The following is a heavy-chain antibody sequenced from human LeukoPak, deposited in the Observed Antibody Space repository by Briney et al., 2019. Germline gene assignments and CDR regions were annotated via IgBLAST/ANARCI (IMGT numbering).Heavy chain of an antibody. CDR2: IKQDGSEK. V-gene: IGHV3-7*01. CDR3: ARDEVPSYYDSSGYYYY. Sequence: TGGSLRLSCAASGFTFSNYRMSWVRQTPGKGLEWVATIKQDGSEKYYVDSVKGRFTISRDNAKNSLYLQMNSLRAEDTAVYYCARDEVPSYYDSSGYYYYWGQGTLVTVSS. J-gene: IGHJ4*02. CDR1: GFTFSNYR. D-gene: IGHD3-22*01.